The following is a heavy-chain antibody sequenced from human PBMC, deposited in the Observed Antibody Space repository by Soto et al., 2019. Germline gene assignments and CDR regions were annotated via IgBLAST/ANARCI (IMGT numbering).Heavy chain of an antibody. Sequence: GASVKVSCKASGYTFTSYYMHWVRQAPGQGLEWMGIINPSGGSTSYAQKFQGRVTMTRDTSTSTVYMELSSLRSEDTAVYYCARDMKKSGRDYYYGMDVWGQGTTVTVSS. CDR1: GYTFTSYY. D-gene: IGHD3-3*01. J-gene: IGHJ6*02. V-gene: IGHV1-46*01. CDR3: ARDMKKSGRDYYYGMDV. CDR2: INPSGGST.